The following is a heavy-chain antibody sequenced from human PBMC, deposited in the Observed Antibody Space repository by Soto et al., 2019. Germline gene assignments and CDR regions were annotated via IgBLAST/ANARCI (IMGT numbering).Heavy chain of an antibody. D-gene: IGHD3-3*01. Sequence: ETLSLTCTFSGRSIRWYPWNLIRPPSGKGLEWIGRIYTSGSTNYNPSLKSRVTMSVDTSKNQFSLKLSSVTAADTAVYYCARGGYDFWSVGNGMDVWGQGTTVTV. V-gene: IGHV4-4*07. CDR2: IYTSGST. CDR1: GRSIRWYP. J-gene: IGHJ6*02. CDR3: ARGGYDFWSVGNGMDV.